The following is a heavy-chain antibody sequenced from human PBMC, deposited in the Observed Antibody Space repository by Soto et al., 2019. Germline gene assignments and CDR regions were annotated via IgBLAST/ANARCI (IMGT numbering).Heavy chain of an antibody. CDR2: IYYSGST. CDR1: GGSISSSSYY. CDR3: XXXPVMWXXLWLQVL. Sequence: QLQLQESGPGLVKPSETLSLTCTVSGGSISSSSYYWGWIRQPPGKGLEWIGSIYYSGSTYYNPSLKSRVTISXXTXXXXXXXXXXXXXXXXXXXXXXXXXPVMWXXLWLQVLWGQGTLVTVSS. J-gene: IGHJ4*02. D-gene: IGHD5-18*01. V-gene: IGHV4-39*01.